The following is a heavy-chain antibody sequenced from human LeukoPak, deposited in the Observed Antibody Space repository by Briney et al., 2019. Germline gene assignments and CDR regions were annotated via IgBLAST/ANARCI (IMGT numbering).Heavy chain of an antibody. D-gene: IGHD1-26*01. CDR1: GGSISSGDYY. V-gene: IGHV4-30-4*08. J-gene: IGHJ4*02. CDR2: IYYSGST. Sequence: SETLPLTCTVSGGSISSGDYYWSWIPQPPGKGLEWIRYIYYSGSTYYNPSLKSRVTISVDTSKNQFSLKLSSVTAADTAVYYCAREREQGSYFDYWGQGTLVTVSS. CDR3: AREREQGSYFDY.